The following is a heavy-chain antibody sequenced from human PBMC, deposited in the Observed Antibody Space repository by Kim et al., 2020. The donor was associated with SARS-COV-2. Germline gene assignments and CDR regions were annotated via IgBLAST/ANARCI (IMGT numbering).Heavy chain of an antibody. V-gene: IGHV4-59*13. CDR1: GGSISSYY. Sequence: SETLSLTCTVSGGSISSYYWSWIRQPPGKGLEWIGYIYYSWSTNYNPSLKSRVTISVDTSKNQFSLKLSSVTAADTAVYYCARGRGYYDFWSGYYPYFDYWGQGTLVTASS. CDR2: IYYSWST. CDR3: ARGRGYYDFWSGYYPYFDY. J-gene: IGHJ4*02. D-gene: IGHD3-3*01.